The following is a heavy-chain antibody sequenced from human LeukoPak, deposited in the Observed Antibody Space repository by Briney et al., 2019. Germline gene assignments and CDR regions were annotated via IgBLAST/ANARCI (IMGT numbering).Heavy chain of an antibody. CDR3: ARADSYSWYGS. J-gene: IGHJ4*02. V-gene: IGHV3-7*01. CDR1: GFTFSRYW. D-gene: IGHD6-13*01. CDR2: IKQDESEK. Sequence: GGSLRLSCAASGFTFSRYWMSWLRQAPGKGLEWVANIKQDESEKYYVDSVEGRFTISRDNAENSLPLQMNSLRAEDTAVYYCARADSYSWYGSWGQGTLVTVSS.